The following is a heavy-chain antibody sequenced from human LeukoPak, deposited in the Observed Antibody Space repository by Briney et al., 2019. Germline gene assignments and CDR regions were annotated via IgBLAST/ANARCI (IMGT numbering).Heavy chain of an antibody. J-gene: IGHJ4*02. V-gene: IGHV4-34*01. CDR3: ARDEMGGESR. D-gene: IGHD3-10*01. CDR2: INHSGST. CDR1: GGSFSGYY. Sequence: PSETLSLTCAVYGGSFSGYYWSWIRQPPGKGLEWIGEINHSGSTNYNPSLKSRVTISVDTSKNQFSLKLSSVTAADTAVYYCARDEMGGESRWGQGTLVTVSS.